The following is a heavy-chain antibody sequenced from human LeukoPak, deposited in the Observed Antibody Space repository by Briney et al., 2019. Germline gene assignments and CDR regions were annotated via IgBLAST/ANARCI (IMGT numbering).Heavy chain of an antibody. V-gene: IGHV3-33*08. J-gene: IGHJ3*02. CDR1: GFTFSSYG. Sequence: GGSLRLSCAASGFTFSSYGMHWVRQAPAKGLNWVAVIWYDGSNKYYADSVKGRFTISRDNSKNTLYLQMNSLRAEDTAVYYCAAAYAHDAFDIWGQGTMVSVSS. CDR3: AAAYAHDAFDI. D-gene: IGHD2-2*01. CDR2: IWYDGSNK.